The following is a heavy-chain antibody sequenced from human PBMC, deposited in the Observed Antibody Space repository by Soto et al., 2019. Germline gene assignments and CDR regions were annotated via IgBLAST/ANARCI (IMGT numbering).Heavy chain of an antibody. CDR2: ISWNDDK. J-gene: IGHJ4*02. Sequence: SGPTLVNPTQTLRLTCPWSGFSLSISGLGVRWIRQPPGKSLEWLALISWNDDKRYSPSLKSRLSITKYTSKNQVVLPMTNMDPVNTVTYYRAPISTRGRRSFAFCDQGT. CDR3: APISTRGRRSFAF. D-gene: IGHD3-10*01. CDR1: GFSLSISGLG. V-gene: IGHV2-5*01.